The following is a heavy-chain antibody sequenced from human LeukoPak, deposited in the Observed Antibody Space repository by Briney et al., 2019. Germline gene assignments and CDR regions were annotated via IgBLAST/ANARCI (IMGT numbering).Heavy chain of an antibody. CDR2: IKSKVDGETR. CDR1: GFTFNSAW. D-gene: IGHD2-21*02. J-gene: IGHJ4*02. CDR3: TTDKGIGYCGGDCYYDY. Sequence: PGGSLRLSCAASGFTFNSAWMSWVRQAPGKGLECVGRIKSKVDGETREYAAPVKGRFTISRDDSKNTLYLQMNSLKTEDTAVYYCTTDKGIGYCGGDCYYDYWGQGTLVTVSS. V-gene: IGHV3-15*01.